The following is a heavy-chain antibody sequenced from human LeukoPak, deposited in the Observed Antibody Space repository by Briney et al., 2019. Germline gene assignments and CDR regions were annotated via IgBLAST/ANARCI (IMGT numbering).Heavy chain of an antibody. CDR3: ARGPTFGVVIIDYYYYYMDV. V-gene: IGHV1-69*13. CDR1: GYTFTGYY. CDR2: IIPIFGTA. D-gene: IGHD3-3*01. J-gene: IGHJ6*03. Sequence: SVKVSCKASGYTFTGYYMHWVRQAPGQGLEWMGGIIPIFGTANYAQKFQGRVTITADESTSTAYMELSSLRSEDTAVYYCARGPTFGVVIIDYYYYYMDVWGKGTTVTVSS.